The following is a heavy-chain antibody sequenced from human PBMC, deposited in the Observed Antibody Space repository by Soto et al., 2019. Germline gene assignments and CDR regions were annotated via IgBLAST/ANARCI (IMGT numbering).Heavy chain of an antibody. CDR2: INAGNGNT. D-gene: IGHD2-2*01. CDR1: GYTFTSYA. CDR3: AGPYCSSTSCYVSGYYYYYMDV. V-gene: IGHV1-3*01. Sequence: ASVKVSCKASGYTFTSYAMHWVRQAPGQRLEWMGWINAGNGNTKYSQKFQGRVTITRDTSASTAYMELSSLRSEDTAVYYCAGPYCSSTSCYVSGYYYYYMDVWGKGTTVTVSS. J-gene: IGHJ6*03.